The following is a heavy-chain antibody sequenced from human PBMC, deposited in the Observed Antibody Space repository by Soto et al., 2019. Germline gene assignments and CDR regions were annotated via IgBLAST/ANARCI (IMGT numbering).Heavy chain of an antibody. D-gene: IGHD3-22*01. CDR2: IIPIFGTA. V-gene: IGHV1-69*13. J-gene: IGHJ3*02. CDR3: ARDGYYDSSGYYVFDI. CDR1: GGTFSSYA. Sequence: SVKVSCKASGGTFSSYAISWVRQAPGQGLEWMGGIIPIFGTANYAQKFQGRVTITADESTSTAYMELSSLRSEDTAVYYCARDGYYDSSGYYVFDIWGQGTMVTVSS.